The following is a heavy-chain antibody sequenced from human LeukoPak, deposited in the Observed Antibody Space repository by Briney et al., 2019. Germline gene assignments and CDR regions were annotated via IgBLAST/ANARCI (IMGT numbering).Heavy chain of an antibody. CDR1: GLTFSRYG. J-gene: IGHJ3*02. CDR2: IWYDGSNK. CDR3: ARDCSGGSCDAFDI. D-gene: IGHD2-15*01. V-gene: IGHV3-33*01. Sequence: GRSLRLSCAASGLTFSRYGMHWVRQAPGKGLEWVAVIWYDGSNKYYADSVKGRFTISRDNSKNTLYLQMNSLRAEDTAVYYCARDCSGGSCDAFDIWGQGTMVTVSS.